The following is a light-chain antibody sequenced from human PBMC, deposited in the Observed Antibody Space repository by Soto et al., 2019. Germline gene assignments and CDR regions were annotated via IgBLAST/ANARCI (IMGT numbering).Light chain of an antibody. V-gene: IGLV2-14*01. CDR2: QVN. Sequence: QSVLTQPASVSGSPGQSVTISCTGPRSDIGDSNFISWYQHSPGKAPRLLIYQVNNRPSGVSGLFSGSKAGNTASLTISGLLDDDEADYSCASFRSGTILVFGSGSKVTVL. CDR1: RSDIGDSNF. CDR3: ASFRSGTILV. J-gene: IGLJ1*01.